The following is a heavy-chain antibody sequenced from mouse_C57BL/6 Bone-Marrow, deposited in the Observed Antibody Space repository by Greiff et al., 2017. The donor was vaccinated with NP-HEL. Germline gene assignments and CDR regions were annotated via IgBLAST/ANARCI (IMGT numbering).Heavy chain of an antibody. Sequence: VQLQQSGAELVRPGSSVKLSCKASGYTFTSYWMDWVKQRPGQGLEWIGNIYPSDSETHYNQKFKDKATLTVDKSSSTAYMQLSSLTSEDSAVYYCARAPIYYDHWYFDVWGTGTTVTVSS. J-gene: IGHJ1*03. CDR1: GYTFTSYW. CDR2: IYPSDSET. D-gene: IGHD2-4*01. CDR3: ARAPIYYDHWYFDV. V-gene: IGHV1-61*01.